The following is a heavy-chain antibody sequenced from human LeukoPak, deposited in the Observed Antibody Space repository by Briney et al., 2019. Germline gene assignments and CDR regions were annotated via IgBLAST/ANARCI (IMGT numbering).Heavy chain of an antibody. CDR1: GGSMRNYY. CDR2: TYDSGSS. J-gene: IGHJ4*02. D-gene: IGHD3-3*01. Sequence: KPSETLSLTCAVSGGSMRNYYWSWIRQPPGKGLEWIGYTYDSGSSSYNPSLRSRVSISIDTSKNQFSLNLSSVTAADTAVYYCARGYYDFWSGYYNDYWGQGTLVTVSS. CDR3: ARGYYDFWSGYYNDY. V-gene: IGHV4-59*01.